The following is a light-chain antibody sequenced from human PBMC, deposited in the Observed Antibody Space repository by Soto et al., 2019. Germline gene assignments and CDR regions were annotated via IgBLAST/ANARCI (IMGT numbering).Light chain of an antibody. CDR2: DVS. V-gene: IGLV2-14*01. CDR3: GSYTSSSTPHVV. CDR1: SSDVGGYNY. Sequence: QSVLTQPASVSGSPGQSITISCTGTSSDVGGYNYVSWYQQHPGKAPKLMIYDVSNRPSGVSNRFSGSKSGNTASLTISGLQAEDEADYYCGSYTSSSTPHVVFGGGTKVTVL. J-gene: IGLJ2*01.